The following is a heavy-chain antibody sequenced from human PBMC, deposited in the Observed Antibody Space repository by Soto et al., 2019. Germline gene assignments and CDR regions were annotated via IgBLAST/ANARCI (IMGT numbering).Heavy chain of an antibody. CDR3: ARGGVIGTPPDF. CDR2: IYYTGTT. V-gene: IGHV4-31*03. Sequence: LSLTCTVTGGSISSGGFYWSWIRQNPGKGLEWIGYIYYTGTTYYNPSLKSRVTISADKSISTVYLQWRSRKTSDPAKHYCARGGVIGTPPDFWGQGTPVTVSS. J-gene: IGHJ4*02. D-gene: IGHD1-7*01. CDR1: GGSISSGGFY.